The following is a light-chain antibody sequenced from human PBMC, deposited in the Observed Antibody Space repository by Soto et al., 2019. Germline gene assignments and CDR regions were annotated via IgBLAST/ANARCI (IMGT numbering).Light chain of an antibody. CDR1: NIGSKS. J-gene: IGLJ2*01. CDR3: QVWDNSDHVV. CDR2: DDT. Sequence: YELTQPPSVSVAPGQTASFTCAGNNIGSKSVHWYQQKPGQAPVLVVYDDTDRPSGIPERFSGSNSGNTATLTISRVEAGDEADYYCQVWDNSDHVVFGGGTKLTVL. V-gene: IGLV3-21*02.